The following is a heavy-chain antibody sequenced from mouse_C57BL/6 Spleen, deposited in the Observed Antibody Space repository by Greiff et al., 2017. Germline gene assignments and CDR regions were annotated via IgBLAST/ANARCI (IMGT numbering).Heavy chain of an antibody. CDR2: IYPGDGDT. CDR1: GYAFSSSW. V-gene: IGHV1-82*01. CDR3: ARGDYYGSRRGFDY. D-gene: IGHD1-1*01. J-gene: IGHJ2*01. Sequence: QVQLQQSGPELVKPGASVKISCKASGYAFSSSWMNWVKQRPGKGLEWIGRIYPGDGDTNYNGKFKGKATLTADKSSSTAYMQLSSLTSEDSAVYFCARGDYYGSRRGFDYWGQGTTLTVSS.